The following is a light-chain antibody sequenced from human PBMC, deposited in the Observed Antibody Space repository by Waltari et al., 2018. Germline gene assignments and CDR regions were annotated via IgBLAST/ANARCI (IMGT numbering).Light chain of an antibody. Sequence: AIRMTQSPSSFSASTGDRVTITCRASQGISSYLAWYQQKPGKAPKLLIYAASTLQPDVPSRFGGSGSGTDFSLTISCLQSEDFASYFCQQYYSYPVTFGQGTRVEV. J-gene: IGKJ1*01. CDR3: QQYYSYPVT. CDR2: AAS. V-gene: IGKV1-8*01. CDR1: QGISSY.